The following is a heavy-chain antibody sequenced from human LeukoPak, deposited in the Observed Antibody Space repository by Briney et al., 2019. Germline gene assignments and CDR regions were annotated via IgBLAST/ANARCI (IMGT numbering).Heavy chain of an antibody. Sequence: GRSLRLSCAASGFTFDDYAMHWVRQAPGKGLEWVSGISWNSGSIGYVDSVKGRFTISRDNAKNSLYLQMNSLRAEDMALYYCAKGQRWLQLDAFDIWGQGTMVTVSS. CDR2: ISWNSGSI. V-gene: IGHV3-9*03. CDR3: AKGQRWLQLDAFDI. CDR1: GFTFDDYA. J-gene: IGHJ3*02. D-gene: IGHD5-24*01.